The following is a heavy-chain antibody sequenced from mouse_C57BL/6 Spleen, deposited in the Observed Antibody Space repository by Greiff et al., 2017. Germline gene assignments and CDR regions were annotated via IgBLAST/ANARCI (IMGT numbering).Heavy chain of an antibody. CDR1: GYTFTSYW. Sequence: VQLQQPGAELVMPGASVKLSCKASGYTFTSYWMHWVKQRPGPGLEWIGEIDPSDSYTNYNQKFKGKSTLTVDKSSSTAYMQLSSLTSEDSAVYYCARGRLGYPYAMDYWGQGTSVTVSS. V-gene: IGHV1-69*01. J-gene: IGHJ4*01. CDR2: IDPSDSYT. D-gene: IGHD2-2*01. CDR3: ARGRLGYPYAMDY.